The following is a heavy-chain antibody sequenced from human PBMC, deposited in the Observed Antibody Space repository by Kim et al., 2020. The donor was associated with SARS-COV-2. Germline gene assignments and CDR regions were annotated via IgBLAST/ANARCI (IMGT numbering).Heavy chain of an antibody. J-gene: IGHJ4*02. CDR1: GFTFSSYS. CDR2: IISSSSTI. V-gene: IGHV3-48*02. CDR3: ARGDTRIAAAGTFNFDY. Sequence: GGSLRLSCAASGFTFSSYSMNWVRQAPGKGLEWVSYIISSSSTIYYADSVKGRFTISRDNAKNSLYLQMNSLRDEDTAVYYCARGDTRIAAAGTFNFDYWGQGTLVTVSS. D-gene: IGHD6-13*01.